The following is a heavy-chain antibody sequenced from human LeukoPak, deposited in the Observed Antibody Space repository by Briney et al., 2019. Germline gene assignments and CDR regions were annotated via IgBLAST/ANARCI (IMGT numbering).Heavy chain of an antibody. J-gene: IGHJ4*02. CDR1: GFTFSSYW. D-gene: IGHD3-22*01. CDR3: ARVGAYYDSSGYLQYYFDY. Sequence: GGSLRLSCAASGFTFSSYWMHWVRQAPGKGLVWVSRINTDGSSTSYADSVKGRFTISRDNAKNTLYLQMNSLRAEDTAVYYCARVGAYYDSSGYLQYYFDYWGQGTLVTVSS. CDR2: INTDGSST. V-gene: IGHV3-74*01.